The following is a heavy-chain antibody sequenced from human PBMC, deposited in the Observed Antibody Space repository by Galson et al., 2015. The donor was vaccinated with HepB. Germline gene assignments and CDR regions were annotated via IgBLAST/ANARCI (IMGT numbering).Heavy chain of an antibody. V-gene: IGHV3-23*01. J-gene: IGHJ4*02. D-gene: IGHD2-21*02. CDR2: FSGPLATT. CDR3: AKATRGTCSGADCYYFDS. Sequence: SLRLSCAASGFTFSTYAMCWVRQTPGKGLEWVATFSGPLATTYHADSVKGRFTISRDNSKNTLSLQLDGLRAEDTAIYYCAKATRGTCSGADCYYFDSWGQGTLVTVSS. CDR1: GFTFSTYA.